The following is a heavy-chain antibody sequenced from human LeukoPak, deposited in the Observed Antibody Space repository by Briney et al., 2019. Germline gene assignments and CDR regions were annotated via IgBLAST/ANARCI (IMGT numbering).Heavy chain of an antibody. CDR2: IYHSAGT. J-gene: IGHJ4*02. Sequence: SESLSLTCAVSGYSISSGYYWGWIRQPPGKGLEWIGSIYHSAGTYYNPSRKSRSTISVDTSKNQFSLRLSSVTAADTAVYYCAGGRGIAARPGYWGQGTLVTVSS. V-gene: IGHV4-38-2*01. CDR1: GYSISSGYY. D-gene: IGHD6-6*01. CDR3: AGGRGIAARPGY.